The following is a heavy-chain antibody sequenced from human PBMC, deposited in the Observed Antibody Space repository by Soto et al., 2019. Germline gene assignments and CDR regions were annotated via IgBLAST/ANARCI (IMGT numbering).Heavy chain of an antibody. D-gene: IGHD1-26*01. J-gene: IGHJ4*02. CDR2: ISAYNGNT. CDR3: ARDVGSGVRYFDY. Sequence: QGLEWMGWISAYNGNTNYAQKLQGRVTMTTDTSTSTAYMELRSLRSDDTAVYYCARDVGSGVRYFDYWVQGTLVIVIS. V-gene: IGHV1-18*01.